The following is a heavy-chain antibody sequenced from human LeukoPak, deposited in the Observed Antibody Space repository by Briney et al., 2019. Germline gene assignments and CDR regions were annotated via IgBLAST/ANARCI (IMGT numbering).Heavy chain of an antibody. CDR2: INPSGGST. CDR1: GYTFTSYF. D-gene: IGHD2-15*01. CDR3: AILHGFCSGGSCYSDFDY. Sequence: GASVKVSCKASGYTFTSYFMHWVRQAPGQGLEWMGIINPSGGSTSYAQMFQGRVTMTRDTSTSTVYMELGSLRSGDTAVYYCAILHGFCSGGSCYSDFDYWGQGTLVTVSS. J-gene: IGHJ4*02. V-gene: IGHV1-46*01.